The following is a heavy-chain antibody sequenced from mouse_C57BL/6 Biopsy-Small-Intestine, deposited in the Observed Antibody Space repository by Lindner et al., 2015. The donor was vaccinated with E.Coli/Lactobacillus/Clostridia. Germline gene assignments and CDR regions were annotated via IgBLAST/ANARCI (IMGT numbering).Heavy chain of an antibody. V-gene: IGHV1-22*01. Sequence: VQLQESGPELVKPGASVKMSCKASGYTFTDYNMHWVKQSHGKSLEWIGYINPNNGGTSYNQKFKGKATLTVNKSSSTAYMELRSLTSEDFAVYYCARSYYVMDYWGQGTSVTVSS. J-gene: IGHJ4*01. CDR3: ARSYYVMDY. CDR1: GYTFTDYN. CDR2: INPNNGGT.